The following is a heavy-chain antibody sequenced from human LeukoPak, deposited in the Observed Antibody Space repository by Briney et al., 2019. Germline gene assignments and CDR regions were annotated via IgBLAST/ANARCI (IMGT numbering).Heavy chain of an antibody. CDR1: GFTLGSYG. CDR2: IYYDGSDK. V-gene: IGHV3-33*01. CDR3: ARQIAYYYDSCGYCTTDY. D-gene: IGHD3-22*01. Sequence: QPGRSLRPSFAASGFTLGSYGMDSVRQAPGKGLEWVAIIYYDGSDKYYADSVKGRFTISRDNSKDTLYLQMNSLRAEDTAVYYCARQIAYYYDSCGYCTTDYWGQGTLVTVSS. J-gene: IGHJ4*02.